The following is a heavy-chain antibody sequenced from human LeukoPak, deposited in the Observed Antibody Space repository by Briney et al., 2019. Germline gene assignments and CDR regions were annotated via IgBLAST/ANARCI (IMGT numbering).Heavy chain of an antibody. J-gene: IGHJ3*02. Sequence: GGSLRLSCAASGFTFSSYAMSWIRQAPGKGLEWGSYISSSGSTIYYADSVKGRFTISRDNAKNSLYLQMNSLRAEDTAVYYCARAPDVTNDAFDIWGQGTMVTVSS. CDR3: ARAPDVTNDAFDI. CDR1: GFTFSSYA. D-gene: IGHD4-17*01. CDR2: ISSSGSTI. V-gene: IGHV3-11*01.